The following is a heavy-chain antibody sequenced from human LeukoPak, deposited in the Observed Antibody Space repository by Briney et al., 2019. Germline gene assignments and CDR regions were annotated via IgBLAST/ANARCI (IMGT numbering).Heavy chain of an antibody. Sequence: ASVKVSCKASGYTFTSYYMHWVRQAPGQGLEWMGIINPSGDSTTYAQKFQGRVTMTRDTSTSTVYMELSSLRSEDTAVYYCARLSAEIAVAGTFIDYWGQGTLVTVSS. CDR2: INPSGDST. J-gene: IGHJ4*02. CDR3: ARLSAEIAVAGTFIDY. V-gene: IGHV1-46*01. D-gene: IGHD6-19*01. CDR1: GYTFTSYY.